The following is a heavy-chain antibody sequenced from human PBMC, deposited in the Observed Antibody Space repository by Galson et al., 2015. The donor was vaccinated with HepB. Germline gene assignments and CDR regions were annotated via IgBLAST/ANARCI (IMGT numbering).Heavy chain of an antibody. D-gene: IGHD4-23*01. Sequence: ALVKPTQTLTLTCSLSGLSISASGEGVGWIRQPPGKALEWLSLIYWDDTKRYRPSLENRLTITKDTSKNQVVLTMTNMDPVDTGTYYCAKLGNSFFEYWGQGTPVTVSS. V-gene: IGHV2-5*02. CDR2: IYWDDTK. J-gene: IGHJ4*02. CDR3: AKLGNSFFEY. CDR1: GLSISASGEG.